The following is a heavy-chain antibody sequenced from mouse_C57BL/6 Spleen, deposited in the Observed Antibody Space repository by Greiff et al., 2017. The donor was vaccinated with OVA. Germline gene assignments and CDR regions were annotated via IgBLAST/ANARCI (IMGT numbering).Heavy chain of an antibody. D-gene: IGHD2-3*01. J-gene: IGHJ1*03. CDR3: ARGEDGRYFDV. CDR1: GFTFSSYA. CDR2: ISDGGSYT. V-gene: IGHV5-4*03. Sequence: EVKLVESGGGLVKPGGSLKLSCAASGFTFSSYAMSWVRQTPEKRLEWVATISDGGSYTYYPDNVKGRFTISRDNAKNNLYLQMSHLKSEDTAMYYCARGEDGRYFDVWGTGTTVTVSS.